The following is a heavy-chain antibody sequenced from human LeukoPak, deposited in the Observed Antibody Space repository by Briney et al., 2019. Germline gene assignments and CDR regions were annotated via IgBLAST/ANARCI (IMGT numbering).Heavy chain of an antibody. CDR3: ANLLPMITFGGVTRVGY. CDR2: ITGSGGST. CDR1: GFTFANYA. J-gene: IGHJ4*02. V-gene: IGHV3-23*01. Sequence: GGSLRLSCAASGFTFANYAMSWVRQAPGKGLEWVSAITGSGGSTYYADSVKGRFTISRDNSKNTLFLQMNSLRAEDTAVYYCANLLPMITFGGVTRVGYWGQGTLVTVSS. D-gene: IGHD3-16*01.